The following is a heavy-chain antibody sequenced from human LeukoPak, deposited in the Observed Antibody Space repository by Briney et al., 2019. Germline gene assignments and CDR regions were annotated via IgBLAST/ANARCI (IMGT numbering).Heavy chain of an antibody. J-gene: IGHJ4*02. Sequence: GESLNTPGQPSGYSFINYRIGGARQLPGKGREWLGIIYPGDCDTTYSPSFQGRVTISADKSISTAYLQWSSLKAADTAMYYCARSEEYSIGVYWGQGTLVTVSS. D-gene: IGHD5-18*01. CDR3: ARSEEYSIGVY. V-gene: IGHV5-51*01. CDR1: GYSFINYR. CDR2: IYPGDCDT.